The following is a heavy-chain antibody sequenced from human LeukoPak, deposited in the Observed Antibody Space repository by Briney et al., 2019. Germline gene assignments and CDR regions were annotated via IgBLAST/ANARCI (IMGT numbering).Heavy chain of an antibody. CDR2: MNSDGSTT. Sequence: GGSLRLSCADSGFTFSSYWMHWVRQAPGKGLVWVSRMNSDGSTTNYADSVKGRFTISRDNAKNTLYLQMNSLRGVDTAVYYCARAGQYSSKYWFDPWGQGTLVTVSS. V-gene: IGHV3-74*01. CDR3: ARAGQYSSKYWFDP. J-gene: IGHJ5*02. CDR1: GFTFSSYW. D-gene: IGHD6-13*01.